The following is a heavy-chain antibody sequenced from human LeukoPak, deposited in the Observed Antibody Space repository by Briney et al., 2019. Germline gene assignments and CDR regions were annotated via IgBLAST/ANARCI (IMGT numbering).Heavy chain of an antibody. D-gene: IGHD3-10*01. CDR2: ISSSGSTI. CDR1: GFTFSSYE. V-gene: IGHV3-48*03. CDR3: ARTYGSGNWFDP. J-gene: IGHJ5*02. Sequence: TGGSLRLSCAASGFTFSSYEMNWVRQAPGKGLEWVSYISSSGSTIYYADSVKGRFTISRDNAKNSLYLQMNSLRAEDTAVYYCARTYGSGNWFDPWGQGTLVTVSS.